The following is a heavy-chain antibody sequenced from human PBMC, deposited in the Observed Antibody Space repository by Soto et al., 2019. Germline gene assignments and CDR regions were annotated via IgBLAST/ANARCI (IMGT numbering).Heavy chain of an antibody. Sequence: PGGSLRLSCAASGFTFSNYAMSWVRQAPGKGLEWVSGISASGGRTYYADSVKGRFTISRDNSKNTMSLQMSSLRAEDTAVYICAKDRGLLRAFDLWGQGTSVTVSS. CDR2: ISASGGRT. CDR3: AKDRGLLRAFDL. V-gene: IGHV3-23*01. J-gene: IGHJ3*01. D-gene: IGHD1-26*01. CDR1: GFTFSNYA.